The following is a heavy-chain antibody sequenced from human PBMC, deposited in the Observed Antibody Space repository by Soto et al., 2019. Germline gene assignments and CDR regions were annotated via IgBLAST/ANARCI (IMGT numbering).Heavy chain of an antibody. CDR3: AREPVGTGTTMLDY. Sequence: QVQLVESGGGVVQPGRSLRLSCAASGFTFSSYAMHWVRQAPGKGLEWVAVISYDGSNKYYADSVKGRFTISRDNSKNMLYLQMNSLRAEDTAVYYCAREPVGTGTTMLDYWGQGTLVTVSS. CDR2: ISYDGSNK. V-gene: IGHV3-30-3*01. J-gene: IGHJ4*02. D-gene: IGHD1-1*01. CDR1: GFTFSSYA.